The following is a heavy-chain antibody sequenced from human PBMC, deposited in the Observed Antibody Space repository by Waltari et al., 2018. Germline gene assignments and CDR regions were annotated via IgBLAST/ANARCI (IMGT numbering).Heavy chain of an antibody. Sequence: QVQLVQSGAEVKEPGASVKVSCKASGYAFSTYDINWVRQAAGLGLGWMGGRNPNSGKQGYDRNVQGRGTMTREASISTAYMELSSLRADDTAVYYCARGSRLASVTFFPTATDNWAQGTPVTVSS. J-gene: IGHJ4*02. CDR2: RNPNSGKQ. D-gene: IGHD4-17*01. CDR3: ARGSRLASVTFFPTATDN. V-gene: IGHV1-8*01. CDR1: GYAFSTYD.